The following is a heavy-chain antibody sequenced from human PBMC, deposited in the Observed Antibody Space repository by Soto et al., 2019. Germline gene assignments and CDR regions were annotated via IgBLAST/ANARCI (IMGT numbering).Heavy chain of an antibody. V-gene: IGHV3-53*01. CDR2: IYSGGST. CDR3: AKHLTYYYDSSGRLGFDY. Sequence: CRRLSCAASRFSVSRNYMSWDDQAREKGLDWVSVIYSGGSTYYADSVKGRFTISRDNSKNTLYLQMNSLRAEDTAVYYCAKHLTYYYDSSGRLGFDYCGQGTLVTVST. CDR1: RFSVSRNY. D-gene: IGHD3-22*01. J-gene: IGHJ4*02.